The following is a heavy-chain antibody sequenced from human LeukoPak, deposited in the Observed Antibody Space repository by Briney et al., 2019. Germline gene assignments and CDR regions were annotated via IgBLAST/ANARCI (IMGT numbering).Heavy chain of an antibody. Sequence: PGGSLRLSCAASGFTFSSYWMHWVRQAPGKGLVWVSRINSDGSSTSYADSVKGRFTISRDNAKNSLYLQMNSLRVDDTAVYYCAKDEPRVRGVIRDAFDFWGQGTLVTVSS. J-gene: IGHJ3*01. CDR1: GFTFSSYW. CDR2: INSDGSST. CDR3: AKDEPRVRGVIRDAFDF. V-gene: IGHV3-74*01. D-gene: IGHD3-10*01.